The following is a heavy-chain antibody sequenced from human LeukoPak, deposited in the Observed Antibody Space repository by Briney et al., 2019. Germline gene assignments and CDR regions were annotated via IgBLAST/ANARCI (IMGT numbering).Heavy chain of an antibody. D-gene: IGHD6-19*01. V-gene: IGHV4-59*01. CDR3: ARERKSGYSSGSLDY. J-gene: IGHJ4*02. CDR2: IYYSGST. Sequence: SETLSLTCTVSGGSISSYYWSWIRQPPGKGLEWIGYIYYSGSTNYNPSLKSRVTISVDTSKNQFSLKLSSVTAADTAVYYCARERKSGYSSGSLDYWGQGTLVTVSS. CDR1: GGSISSYY.